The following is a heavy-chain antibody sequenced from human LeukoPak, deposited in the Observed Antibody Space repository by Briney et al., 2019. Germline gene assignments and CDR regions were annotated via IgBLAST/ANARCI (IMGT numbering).Heavy chain of an antibody. Sequence: ASVKVSCKASGYTFPSYGITWVRQAPGQGLEWMRWISAYSGGTNYAQKLQGRVTVTTDTSTSTAYMELRSVRSDDTAVYYCARDMEYIGSYDELYYFDYWGQGTLVTVSS. V-gene: IGHV1-18*01. D-gene: IGHD1-26*01. CDR2: ISAYSGGT. CDR3: ARDMEYIGSYDELYYFDY. CDR1: GYTFPSYG. J-gene: IGHJ4*02.